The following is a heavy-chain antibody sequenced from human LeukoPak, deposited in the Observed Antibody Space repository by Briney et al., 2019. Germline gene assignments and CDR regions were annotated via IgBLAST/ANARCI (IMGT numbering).Heavy chain of an antibody. J-gene: IGHJ4*02. CDR2: ISAYNGNT. D-gene: IGHD3-22*01. CDR1: GYTFTSYG. Sequence: ASVKLSCKASGYTFTSYGISWVRQAPGQGLEWMGWISAYNGNTNYAQKLQGRVTMTTDTSTSTAYMELRSLRSDDTAVYYCARGNYYDSSGYYSPIIAYWGQGTLVTVSS. CDR3: ARGNYYDSSGYYSPIIAY. V-gene: IGHV1-18*01.